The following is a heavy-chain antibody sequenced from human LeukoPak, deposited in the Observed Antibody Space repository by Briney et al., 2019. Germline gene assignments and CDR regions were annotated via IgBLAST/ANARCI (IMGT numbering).Heavy chain of an antibody. D-gene: IGHD2-15*01. CDR3: ATLIVVVVAAGPNWFDP. J-gene: IGHJ5*02. V-gene: IGHV3-23*01. Sequence: PGGSLRLSCAASGFTFSSYAMSWVRQAPGKGLEWVSAISGSGGSTYYADSVKGRFTISRDNSKNTLYLQMNSLRAEDTAVYYCATLIVVVVAAGPNWFDPWGQGTLVTVSS. CDR2: ISGSGGST. CDR1: GFTFSSYA.